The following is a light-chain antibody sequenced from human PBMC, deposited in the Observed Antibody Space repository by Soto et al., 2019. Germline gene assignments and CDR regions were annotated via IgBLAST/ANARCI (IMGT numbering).Light chain of an antibody. CDR2: EAR. J-gene: IGLJ2*01. CDR3: SSYSSSSTLEV. Sequence: QSVLTQPASVSGSPGQSITISCTGTASDFADFFYVSWYQQHPGKAPKLLIYEARNRPSGASNRFSGSKSDNTASLTISGLQAEDEADYYCSSYSSSSTLEVFGGGTKVTVL. V-gene: IGLV2-14*01. CDR1: ASDFADFFY.